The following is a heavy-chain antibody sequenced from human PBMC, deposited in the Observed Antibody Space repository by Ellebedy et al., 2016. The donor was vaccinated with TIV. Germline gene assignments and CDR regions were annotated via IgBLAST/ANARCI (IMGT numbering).Heavy chain of an antibody. J-gene: IGHJ4*02. CDR3: ARRYFDY. V-gene: IGHV3-7*03. Sequence: GGSLRLSXAASGFSFSDYWMTWVRQAPGKGLEWVANIKQDASEKYFVDSVMGRFTISRDNAKNSLYLQMNSLRAEDTAVYYCARRYFDYWGQGTLVTVSS. CDR1: GFSFSDYW. CDR2: IKQDASEK.